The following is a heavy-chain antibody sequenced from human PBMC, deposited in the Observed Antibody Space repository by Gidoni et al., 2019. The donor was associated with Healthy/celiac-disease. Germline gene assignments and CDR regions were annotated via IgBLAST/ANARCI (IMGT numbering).Heavy chain of an antibody. Sequence: VLLLESGGCLVQPGVCLRLSCAASGFTFRRYAMSWVRQAPGKGLEWVSAISGSGGSTYYADSVKGRFTISRDNSKNTLYLQMNSLRAEDTAVYYCAKDYYDNSGYYLDVWGKGTTVTVSS. V-gene: IGHV3-23*01. J-gene: IGHJ6*03. CDR3: AKDYYDNSGYYLDV. CDR1: GFTFRRYA. CDR2: ISGSGGST. D-gene: IGHD3-22*01.